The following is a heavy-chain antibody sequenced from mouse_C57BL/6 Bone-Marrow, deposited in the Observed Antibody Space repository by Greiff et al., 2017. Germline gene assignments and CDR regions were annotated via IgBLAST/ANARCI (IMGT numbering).Heavy chain of an antibody. CDR1: GFTFTDYY. J-gene: IGHJ2*01. Sequence: EVKLMESGGGLVQPGGSLSLSCAASGFTFTDYYMSWVRQPPGKALEWLGFIRNKANGYTTEYSASVKGRFTISRDKSQSILYLRMNALRAEDSATYYCTRSYYDYDYFDYWGQGTTLTVSS. CDR3: TRSYYDYDYFDY. CDR2: IRNKANGYTT. V-gene: IGHV7-3*01. D-gene: IGHD2-4*01.